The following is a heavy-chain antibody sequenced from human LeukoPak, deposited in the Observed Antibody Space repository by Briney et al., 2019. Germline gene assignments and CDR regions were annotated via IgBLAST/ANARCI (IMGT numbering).Heavy chain of an antibody. J-gene: IGHJ6*02. CDR1: GFTFSSYS. CDR2: ISSSSSYI. Sequence: GGYLRLSCAASGFTFSSYSMNWVRQAPGKGLEWVSSISSSSSYIYYADSVKGRFTISRDNAKNSLYLQMNSLRAEDTAVYYCARVEERRAVAHYYYGMDVWGQGTTVTVSS. CDR3: ARVEERRAVAHYYYGMDV. D-gene: IGHD6-19*01. V-gene: IGHV3-21*01.